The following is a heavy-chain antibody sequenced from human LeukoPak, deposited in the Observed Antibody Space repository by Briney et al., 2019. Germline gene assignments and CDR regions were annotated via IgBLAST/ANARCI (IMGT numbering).Heavy chain of an antibody. V-gene: IGHV4-34*01. Sequence: PSETLSLTCAVYGGSFGGYYWSWIRQPPGKGLQWIGEINHSGSTNYNPSLKSRVTISVDTSKNQFSLKLSSVTAADTAVYYCARGSTAAAGTGVWFDPWGQGTLVTVSS. J-gene: IGHJ5*02. CDR3: ARGSTAAAGTGVWFDP. D-gene: IGHD6-13*01. CDR2: INHSGST. CDR1: GGSFGGYY.